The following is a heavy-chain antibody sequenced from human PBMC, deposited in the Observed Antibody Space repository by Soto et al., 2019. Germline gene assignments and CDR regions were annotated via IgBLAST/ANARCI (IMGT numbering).Heavy chain of an antibody. CDR3: ARGVGDLSHGDVFDI. V-gene: IGHV4-39*01. Sequence: SETLSLTCTVSGGSISSSSYYWGWIRQPPGKGLEWIGSIYYSGSTYYNPSLKSRVTISVDTSKNQFSLKLSSVTAADTAVYYCARGVGDLSHGDVFDIWGQGTMVTVSS. CDR2: IYYSGST. D-gene: IGHD4-17*01. J-gene: IGHJ3*02. CDR1: GGSISSSSYY.